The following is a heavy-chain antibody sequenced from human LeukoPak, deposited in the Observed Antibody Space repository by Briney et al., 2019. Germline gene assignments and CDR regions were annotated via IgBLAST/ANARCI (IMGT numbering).Heavy chain of an antibody. CDR3: ARGYYDILTGYYNGPDY. CDR2: IYYSGST. J-gene: IGHJ4*02. D-gene: IGHD3-9*01. Sequence: SQTLSLTCTVSGGSISSGDYYWSWIRQPPGKGLEWIGYIYYSGSTYYNPSLKSRVTISVDTSKNQFSLKLSSVTAADTAVYYRARGYYDILTGYYNGPDYWGQGTLVTVSS. CDR1: GGSISSGDYY. V-gene: IGHV4-30-4*08.